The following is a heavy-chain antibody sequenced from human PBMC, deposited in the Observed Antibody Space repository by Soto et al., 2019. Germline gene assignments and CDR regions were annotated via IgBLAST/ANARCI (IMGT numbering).Heavy chain of an antibody. V-gene: IGHV3-15*01. Sequence: GGSLRLSCAASGFTFSNAWMSWVRQAPGKGLEWVGRIKSKTDGGTTDYAAPVKGRFTISRDDSKNTLYLQMNSLKTEDTAVYYCTTGLYGFIGELSNVSFDYWGQGTLVTVSS. J-gene: IGHJ4*02. D-gene: IGHD3-16*02. CDR1: GFTFSNAW. CDR3: TTGLYGFIGELSNVSFDY. CDR2: IKSKTDGGTT.